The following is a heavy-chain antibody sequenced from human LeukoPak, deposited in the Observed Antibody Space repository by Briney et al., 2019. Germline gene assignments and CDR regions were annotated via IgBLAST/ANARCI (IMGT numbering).Heavy chain of an antibody. V-gene: IGHV3-23*01. D-gene: IGHD3-10*01. Sequence: GGSLRLSCAASGFTFSSYAMSWVRQAPGKGLEWVSAISGSGGSTYYADSVKGRFTISRDNSKNTLYLRMNSLRAEDTAVYYCAGQGMVRGVKGTFDYWGQGTLVTVSS. J-gene: IGHJ4*02. CDR2: ISGSGGST. CDR1: GFTFSSYA. CDR3: AGQGMVRGVKGTFDY.